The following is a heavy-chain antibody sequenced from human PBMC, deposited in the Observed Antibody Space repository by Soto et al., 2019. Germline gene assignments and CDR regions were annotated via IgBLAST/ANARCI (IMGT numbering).Heavy chain of an antibody. V-gene: IGHV4-31*03. D-gene: IGHD3-3*01. CDR2: IYYSGST. CDR1: GGSISSGGYY. Sequence: QVQLQESGPGLVKPSQTLSLTCTVSGGSISSGGYYWSWIRQHPGKCLEWIGYIYYSGSTYYNPSLKSRVTISVDTSKNQFSLKLSSVTAADTAVYYCARDSLGSPEWFPGDDAFDIWGQGTMVTVSS. J-gene: IGHJ3*02. CDR3: ARDSLGSPEWFPGDDAFDI.